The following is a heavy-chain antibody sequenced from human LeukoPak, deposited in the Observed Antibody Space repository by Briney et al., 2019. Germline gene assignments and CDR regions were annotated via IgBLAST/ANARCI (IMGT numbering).Heavy chain of an antibody. V-gene: IGHV4-34*01. Sequence: SETLSLTCAVYGGSFSGYYWSWIRQPPGKGLEWIGEINHSGSTNYNPSLKSRVTISVDTSKNQFSLKLSFVTAADTAVYYCARGLRFLVVWGQGTTVAVSS. CDR2: INHSGST. D-gene: IGHD3-3*01. J-gene: IGHJ6*02. CDR3: ARGLRFLVV. CDR1: GGSFSGYY.